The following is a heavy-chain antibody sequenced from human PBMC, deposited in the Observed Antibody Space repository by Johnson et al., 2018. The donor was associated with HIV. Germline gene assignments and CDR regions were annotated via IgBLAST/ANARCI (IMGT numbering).Heavy chain of an antibody. CDR3: ARTEYFGWDRSHAFDI. CDR2: ISYDGSNK. Sequence: QVQLVESGGGVVRPGRSLRLSCAASGFTFSNYPMHWVRQAPGKGLEWVAVISYDGSNKYYADSVKGRFTISRDNSKNTLYLQMNSLRPEDTALYYCARTEYFGWDRSHAFDIWGQGTMVTVSS. V-gene: IGHV3-30-3*01. D-gene: IGHD3-9*01. CDR1: GFTFSNYP. J-gene: IGHJ3*02.